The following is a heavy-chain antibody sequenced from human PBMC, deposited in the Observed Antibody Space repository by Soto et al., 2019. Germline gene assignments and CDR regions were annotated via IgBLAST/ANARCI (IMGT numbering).Heavy chain of an antibody. CDR2: ILNDGSNE. Sequence: QVQLVESGGGVVQPGTSLRLSCAASGFTFSRFGMHWVRQAPGKGLEWVGVILNDGSNEKYADSVKGRFTISRDNSKNTLYLQMNSLRAEDTAVYYGARDDDFDDHGLDYWGQGTLVTVSS. CDR3: ARDDDFDDHGLDY. V-gene: IGHV3-33*01. J-gene: IGHJ4*02. D-gene: IGHD4-17*01. CDR1: GFTFSRFG.